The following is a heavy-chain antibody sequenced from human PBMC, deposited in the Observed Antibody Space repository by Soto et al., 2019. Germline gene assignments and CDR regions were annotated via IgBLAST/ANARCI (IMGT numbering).Heavy chain of an antibody. CDR2: ISYHGSNK. Sequence: QVQLVESGGVVVQPGRSLRLSCAASGFTFSTYAMHWFRQAPGKGLAWVAIISYHGSNKYYADSVKGRFTISRDDPNNTLYLQMNSLRPEDTAVYYWARDLTQHCSAGSCYPDSWGQGTMVTVSS. CDR3: ARDLTQHCSAGSCYPDS. CDR1: GFTFSTYA. D-gene: IGHD2-15*01. J-gene: IGHJ4*03. V-gene: IGHV3-30-3*01.